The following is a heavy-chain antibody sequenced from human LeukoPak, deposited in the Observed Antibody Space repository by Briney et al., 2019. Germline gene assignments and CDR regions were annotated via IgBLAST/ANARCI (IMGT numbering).Heavy chain of an antibody. Sequence: SETLSLTCTVSGGSISSYSWSWIRQPPGKGLEWIGYIYYSGSTNYNPSLKSRVTISVDTSKNQFSLKLSSVTAADTAVYYCARFGELSYFDYWGQGTLVTVSS. CDR3: ARFGELSYFDY. CDR2: IYYSGST. CDR1: GGSISSYS. V-gene: IGHV4-59*01. J-gene: IGHJ4*02. D-gene: IGHD3-10*01.